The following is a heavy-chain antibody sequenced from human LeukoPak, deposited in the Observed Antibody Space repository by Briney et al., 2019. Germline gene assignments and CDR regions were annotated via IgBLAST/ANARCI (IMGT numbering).Heavy chain of an antibody. J-gene: IGHJ5*02. CDR2: IYSGGST. Sequence: GGSLTLSCAASGFTVSNNYMRWVRQAPGKGLEWVSLIYSGGSTYYADSVKGRFIISRDNSKNTLYLQMNSLRAEDTAVYYCAREVDAAAAYNWFDPWGQGTLVTVSS. D-gene: IGHD2-2*01. V-gene: IGHV3-66*01. CDR1: GFTVSNNY. CDR3: AREVDAAAAYNWFDP.